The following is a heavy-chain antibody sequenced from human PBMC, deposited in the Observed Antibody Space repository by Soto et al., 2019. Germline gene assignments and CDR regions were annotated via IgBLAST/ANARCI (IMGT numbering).Heavy chain of an antibody. CDR1: GGSISSSNW. J-gene: IGHJ5*02. D-gene: IGHD3-22*01. Sequence: LSLTCAVSGGSISSSNWWSWVRQPPGKGLEWIGEIYHSGRTNYNPSLKSRVTISVDKSKNQFSLKLSSVTAADTAVYYCARDNYYDSRLNWFDPWGQGTLVTVSS. CDR3: ARDNYYDSRLNWFDP. CDR2: IYHSGRT. V-gene: IGHV4-4*02.